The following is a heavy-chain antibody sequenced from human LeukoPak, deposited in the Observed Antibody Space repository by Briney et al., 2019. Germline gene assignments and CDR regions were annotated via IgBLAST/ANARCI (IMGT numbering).Heavy chain of an antibody. CDR2: TNPNSGGT. CDR1: GYTFTGYY. CDR3: ARDFRAAMVSDWFDP. D-gene: IGHD5-18*01. J-gene: IGHJ5*02. V-gene: IGHV1-2*02. Sequence: ASVKVSCKASGYTFTGYYMHWVRQAPGQGLEWMGWTNPNSGGTNYAQKFQGRVTMTRDTSISTAYMELSRLRSDDTAVYYCARDFRAAMVSDWFDPWGQGTLVTVSS.